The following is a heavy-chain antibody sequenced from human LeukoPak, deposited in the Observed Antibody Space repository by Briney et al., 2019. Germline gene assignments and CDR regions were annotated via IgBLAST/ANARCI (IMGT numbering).Heavy chain of an antibody. CDR2: VSYDGRNK. CDR3: AKDLSSDYYDSSGYYYSYFDY. CDR1: GFTFSSYG. V-gene: IGHV3-30*18. Sequence: PGGSLRLSCAASGFTFSSYGMHWVRQAPGKGLEWVAVVSYDGRNKYYAKSVKGRFTISRDNSKNTLYLQMNSLRAEDTAVYYCAKDLSSDYYDSSGYYYSYFDYWGQGTLVTVSS. D-gene: IGHD3-22*01. J-gene: IGHJ4*02.